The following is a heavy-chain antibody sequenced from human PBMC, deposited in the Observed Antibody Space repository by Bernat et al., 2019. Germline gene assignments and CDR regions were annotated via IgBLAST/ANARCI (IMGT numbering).Heavy chain of an antibody. J-gene: IGHJ4*02. V-gene: IGHV4-59*08. D-gene: IGHD1-26*01. CDR2: IYYSGST. CDR1: GGSISSYY. CDR3: ARRPLVGGEKRGGFYFDY. Sequence: QVQLQESGPGLVKPSETLSLTCTVSGGSISSYYWSWIRQPPGKGLEWIGYIYYSGSTNYNPSLKSRVTISVDTSTNQFSLKLSSVTAADTAVYYCARRPLVGGEKRGGFYFDYWGQGTRVNVSS.